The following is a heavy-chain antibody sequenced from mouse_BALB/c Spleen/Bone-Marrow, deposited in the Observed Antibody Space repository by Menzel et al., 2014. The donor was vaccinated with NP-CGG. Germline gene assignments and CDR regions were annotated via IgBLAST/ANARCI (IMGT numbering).Heavy chain of an antibody. Sequence: VQLQQFGPELEKPGASVKISCKASGYSFTGYNMNWVKQSNGKSLEWIGNIDPYSGGTSYNQKFKGKATLTVDKSSSTAYMQLKSLTSEDSAVYYCARSWVNYFDYWGQGTTLTVSS. V-gene: IGHV1-39*01. J-gene: IGHJ2*01. CDR2: IDPYSGGT. D-gene: IGHD2-1*01. CDR1: GYSFTGYN. CDR3: ARSWVNYFDY.